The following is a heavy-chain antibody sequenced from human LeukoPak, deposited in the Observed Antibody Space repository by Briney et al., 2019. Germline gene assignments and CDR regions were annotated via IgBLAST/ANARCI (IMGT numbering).Heavy chain of an antibody. Sequence: SETLSLTCAVYGGSFSGYYWSWLRQPPGKGLEWIGEINHSGSTNYNPSLQSRVTISVDTSKNQFSLKLSSVTAADAAVYYCARAIVVVPAATNWFDPGGQGTLVTVSA. CDR2: INHSGST. V-gene: IGHV4-34*01. CDR3: ARAIVVVPAATNWFDP. D-gene: IGHD2-2*01. J-gene: IGHJ5*02. CDR1: GGSFSGYY.